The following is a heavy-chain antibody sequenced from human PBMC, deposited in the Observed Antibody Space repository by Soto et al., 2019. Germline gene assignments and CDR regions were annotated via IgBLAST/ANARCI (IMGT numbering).Heavy chain of an antibody. CDR2: TSYDGSKK. Sequence: QVQLEESGGGVVQPGRSLRLSCAASGFTFSSHAMHWVRQAPGKGLEWVAVTSYDGSKKYYADSVKGRFTISRDNFKNTLHLQMDSLRPEDTAVYHCVRDRVVAGIGEVDYWGHGTLVTVSS. V-gene: IGHV3-30-3*01. CDR3: VRDRVVAGIGEVDY. CDR1: GFTFSSHA. D-gene: IGHD6-19*01. J-gene: IGHJ4*01.